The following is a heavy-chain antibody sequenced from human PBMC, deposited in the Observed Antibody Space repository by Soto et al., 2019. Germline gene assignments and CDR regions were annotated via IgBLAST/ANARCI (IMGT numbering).Heavy chain of an antibody. Sequence: GGSLRLSCAASGFTFSSYAMHWVRQAPGKGLEWVAVISYDGSNKYYADSVKGRFTISRDNAKNSLHLQMNSLRAEDTAVYYCTRDASRDSSARGWFDPWGPGTLVTVSS. CDR1: GFTFSSYA. V-gene: IGHV3-30-3*01. J-gene: IGHJ5*02. D-gene: IGHD6-13*01. CDR3: TRDASRDSSARGWFDP. CDR2: ISYDGSNK.